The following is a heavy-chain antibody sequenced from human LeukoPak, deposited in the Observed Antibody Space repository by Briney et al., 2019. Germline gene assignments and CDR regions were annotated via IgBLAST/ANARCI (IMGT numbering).Heavy chain of an antibody. CDR2: ITLSSSTT. D-gene: IGHD6-13*01. Sequence: PGGSLRLSCAASGFNFNNYNMNWVRQAPGKGLEWVSYITLSSSTTYYADSVKRRFIISRDNAKKSLYLQMNSLRAEDTAVYYCAREPSYSSSWYTTRDHWGQGILVTVSS. CDR1: GFNFNNYN. J-gene: IGHJ5*02. CDR3: AREPSYSSSWYTTRDH. V-gene: IGHV3-48*01.